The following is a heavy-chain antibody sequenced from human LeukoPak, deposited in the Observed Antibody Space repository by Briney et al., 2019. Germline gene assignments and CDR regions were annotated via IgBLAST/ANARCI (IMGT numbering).Heavy chain of an antibody. J-gene: IGHJ5*02. D-gene: IGHD3-10*01. Sequence: GASVKVSCKASGYTFTSYYMHWVRQAPGQGLEWMGIINPRGGSTSYAQKFQGRVTITADESTSTAYMELSSLRSEDTAVYYCARQLQRPPDETLLLWFGESRLHHWFDPWGQGTLVTVSS. CDR2: INPRGGST. CDR1: GYTFTSYY. CDR3: ARQLQRPPDETLLLWFGESRLHHWFDP. V-gene: IGHV1-46*01.